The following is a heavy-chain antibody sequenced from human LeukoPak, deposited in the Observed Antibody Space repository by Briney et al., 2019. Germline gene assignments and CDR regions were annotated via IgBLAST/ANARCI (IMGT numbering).Heavy chain of an antibody. CDR1: GFTFSSYA. Sequence: GGSLRLSCAASGFTFSSYAMSWVRQAPGKGLEWVSAISGSGGSTYYADSVKGRFSISRDNSKNTLYLQMNSLRAEDTAVYYCAKSQDYGDYAFFDYWGQGTLVTVSS. CDR3: AKSQDYGDYAFFDY. CDR2: ISGSGGST. V-gene: IGHV3-23*01. J-gene: IGHJ4*02. D-gene: IGHD4-17*01.